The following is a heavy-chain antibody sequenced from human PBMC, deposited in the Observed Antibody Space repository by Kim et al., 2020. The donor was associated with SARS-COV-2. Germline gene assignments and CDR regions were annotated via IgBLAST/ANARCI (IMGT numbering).Heavy chain of an antibody. D-gene: IGHD3-22*01. Sequence: SETLSLTCTVSGGSISSYYWSWIRQPPGKGLEWIGYIYYSGSTNYNPSLKSRVTISVDTSKNQFSLKLSSVTAADTAVYYCARAEREYYYDSSGYSSYWYFDLWGRGTLVTVSS. CDR1: GGSISSYY. CDR3: ARAEREYYYDSSGYSSYWYFDL. CDR2: IYYSGST. J-gene: IGHJ2*01. V-gene: IGHV4-59*01.